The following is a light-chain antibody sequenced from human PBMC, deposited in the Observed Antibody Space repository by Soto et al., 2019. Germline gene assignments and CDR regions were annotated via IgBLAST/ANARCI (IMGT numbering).Light chain of an antibody. Sequence: QSVLTQPPSASGTPGQRVTISCSGSSSNIGNNYVHWYQQLRGTAPKLLIFKSNQRPSGVADRFSCSTSGTSASLAISGLRYEDEAAYYCATWDDRRSGVLFGGGTKVTVL. V-gene: IGLV1-47*01. CDR3: ATWDDRRSGVL. CDR2: KSN. J-gene: IGLJ2*01. CDR1: SSNIGNNY.